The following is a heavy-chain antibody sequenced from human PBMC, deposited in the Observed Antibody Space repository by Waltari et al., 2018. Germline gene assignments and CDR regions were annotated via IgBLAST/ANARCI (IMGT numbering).Heavy chain of an antibody. CDR3: ARDNYDFWSGHGMDV. V-gene: IGHV4-59*01. CDR2: IYYSVGP. Sequence: QVQLQESGPGLVKPSETLSLTCTVSGGSISSYYWSWIRQPPGKGLEWLGYIYYSVGPNYNPSLKGRVTISVDTAKNQFSLKLSSVTAADTAVYYCARDNYDFWSGHGMDVWGQGTTVTVSS. CDR1: GGSISSYY. D-gene: IGHD3-3*01. J-gene: IGHJ6*02.